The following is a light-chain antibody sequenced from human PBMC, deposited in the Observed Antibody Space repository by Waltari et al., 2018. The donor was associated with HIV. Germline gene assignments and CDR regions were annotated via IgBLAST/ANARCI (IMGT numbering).Light chain of an antibody. V-gene: IGKV1-39*01. CDR3: QQSYITSYS. Sequence: DIQMTQSPSSLSASAGDRVTLTCRASQSISNYLNWYQQKPGRAPNLLIYAASSLQSGVPSRFSGSGSGTDFTLTISSLQPEDFATYYCQQSYITSYSFGQGTKLEI. CDR2: AAS. J-gene: IGKJ2*03. CDR1: QSISNY.